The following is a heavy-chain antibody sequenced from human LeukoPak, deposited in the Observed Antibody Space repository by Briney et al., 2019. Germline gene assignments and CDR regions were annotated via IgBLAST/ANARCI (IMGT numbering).Heavy chain of an antibody. CDR3: AHANSYYYDSSGYYY. CDR2: IYWDDDK. V-gene: IGHV2-5*02. CDR1: GFSLNTGGMA. Sequence: SGPTLVKPTQTLTLTCTFSGFSLNTGGMAVAWIRQPPGKALEWLALIYWDDDKRYSPSLKSRLTITKDTSKNQVVLTMTNMDPVDTATYYCAHANSYYYDSSGYYYWGQGTLVTVSS. J-gene: IGHJ4*02. D-gene: IGHD3-22*01.